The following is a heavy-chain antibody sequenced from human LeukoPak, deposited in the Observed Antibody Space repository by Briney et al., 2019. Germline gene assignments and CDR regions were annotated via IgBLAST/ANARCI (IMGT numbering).Heavy chain of an antibody. CDR3: ARVYDFWSGYWDY. J-gene: IGHJ4*02. V-gene: IGHV1-46*01. D-gene: IGHD3-3*01. Sequence: ASVKVSCKASGYTFTSYYMHWVRQAPGQGLEWMGIINPIGGSTTYAQKFQGRVTMTRDTSTRTVLMELSSLRSEDTAVYYCARVYDFWSGYWDYWGQGTLVTVSS. CDR1: GYTFTSYY. CDR2: INPIGGST.